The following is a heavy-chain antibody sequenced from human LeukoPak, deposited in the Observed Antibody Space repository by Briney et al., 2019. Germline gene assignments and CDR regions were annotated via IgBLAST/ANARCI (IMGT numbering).Heavy chain of an antibody. CDR2: IYYSGST. Sequence: SETLSLTCTVSGGSISSGDYYWSWIRQPSGEGLEWIGCIYYSGSTYYNPSLKSRVTISVDTSKNQFSLKLSSVTAADTAVYYCARVNDYGDYVYFQHWGQGTLVTVSS. D-gene: IGHD4-17*01. V-gene: IGHV4-30-4*01. J-gene: IGHJ1*01. CDR1: GGSISSGDYY. CDR3: ARVNDYGDYVYFQH.